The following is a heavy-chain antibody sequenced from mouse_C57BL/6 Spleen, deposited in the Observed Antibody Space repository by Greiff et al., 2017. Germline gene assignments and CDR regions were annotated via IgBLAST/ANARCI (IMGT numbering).Heavy chain of an antibody. J-gene: IGHJ1*03. CDR1: GFTFSSYT. Sequence: EVQLVESGGGLVKPGGSLKLSCAASGFTFSSYTMSWVRQTPEKRLEWVATISGGGGNTYYPDSVKGRFTMSRDNAKNTLYLQMSSLRSEDTAWYYCARQGGNNLCCYFDVWGTGTTVTVSS. CDR3: ARQGGNNLCCYFDV. CDR2: ISGGGGNT. V-gene: IGHV5-9*01. D-gene: IGHD1-1*02.